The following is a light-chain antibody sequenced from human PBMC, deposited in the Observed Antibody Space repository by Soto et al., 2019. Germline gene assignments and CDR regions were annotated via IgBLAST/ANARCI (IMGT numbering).Light chain of an antibody. CDR3: QQYNNWPLT. Sequence: EIVMTQSPATLSVSPGERATVPCRASQSVRNNLAWYQQKPGQAPRLLIHGASTRATGIPARFSGSGYGTEFTLTISSLQSEDFAVYYCQQYNNWPLTFGGGTKVDNK. V-gene: IGKV3-15*01. CDR2: GAS. J-gene: IGKJ4*01. CDR1: QSVRNN.